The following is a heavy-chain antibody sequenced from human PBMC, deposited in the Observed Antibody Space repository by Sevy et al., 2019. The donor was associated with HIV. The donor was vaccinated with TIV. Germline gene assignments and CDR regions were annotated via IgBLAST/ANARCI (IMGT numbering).Heavy chain of an antibody. J-gene: IGHJ4*02. D-gene: IGHD3-22*01. V-gene: IGHV4-4*02. Sequence: SETLSLTCAVSGGSISSSNWWSWVRQPPGKGLEWIGEIYHSGSTNYNPSLKSRGTISVDKSKNQFSLKLSAVTAADTAVYYCARVLKKIKDGKETYYYDSSGYYYFDYWGQGTLVTVSS. CDR2: IYHSGST. CDR1: GGSISSSNW. CDR3: ARVLKKIKDGKETYYYDSSGYYYFDY.